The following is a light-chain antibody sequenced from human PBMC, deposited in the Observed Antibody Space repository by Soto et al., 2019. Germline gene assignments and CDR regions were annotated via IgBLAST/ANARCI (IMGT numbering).Light chain of an antibody. CDR3: QQYNTSPWT. V-gene: IGKV3-20*01. CDR1: QSVSSDY. CDR2: ATS. Sequence: DIVLTQSPGTLSLSPGERATLSCRASQSVSSDYLAWYQQKPGQAPMLLIYATSSRATGIPDRFSGSGYGTDFTLTISRLEPEDFAVYFCQQYNTSPWTGGQGTTVEIQ. J-gene: IGKJ1*01.